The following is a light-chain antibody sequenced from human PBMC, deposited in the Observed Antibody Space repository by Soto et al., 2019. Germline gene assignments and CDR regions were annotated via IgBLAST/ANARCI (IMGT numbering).Light chain of an antibody. J-gene: IGKJ1*01. CDR2: DAS. V-gene: IGKV1-5*01. CDR3: QQYSTYMWT. CDR1: QSISNW. Sequence: DIQMTQSPSTLSASVGDRVTITCRASQSISNWLAWYQQKPGKAPNLLIYDASSLESGGPSRFSGSGSGTEFTLTISSLQPDDFATYYCQQYSTYMWTFGQGTKV.